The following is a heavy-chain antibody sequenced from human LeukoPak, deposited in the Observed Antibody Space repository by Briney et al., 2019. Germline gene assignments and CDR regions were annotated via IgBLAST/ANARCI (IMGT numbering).Heavy chain of an antibody. Sequence: GGSLRLSCLASGFTFSRYSMNWVRQAPGKGLEWISYISSIGSTIHYADSVKGRFTVSRDKSKNTVYLQMNSLRAEDTAVYYCAKNPSPFWSGYSYYFDYWGQGTLVTVSS. V-gene: IGHV3-48*01. D-gene: IGHD3-3*01. CDR3: AKNPSPFWSGYSYYFDY. J-gene: IGHJ4*02. CDR2: ISSIGSTI. CDR1: GFTFSRYS.